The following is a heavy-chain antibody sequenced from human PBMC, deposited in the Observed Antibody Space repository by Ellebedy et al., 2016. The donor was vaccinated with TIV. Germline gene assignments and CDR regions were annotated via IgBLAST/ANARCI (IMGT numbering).Heavy chain of an antibody. D-gene: IGHD2-2*03. V-gene: IGHV1-8*01. CDR1: GYTFTSYD. CDR2: MNPNSGNT. J-gene: IGHJ6*02. Sequence: AASVKVSCKASGYTFTSYDINWVRQATGQGLEWMGWMNPNSGNTGYAQKFQGRVTMTRNTSISTAYMELSNLRSEDTAVYYCARASWIYYYYYGMDVWGQGTTVTVSS. CDR3: ARASWIYYYYYGMDV.